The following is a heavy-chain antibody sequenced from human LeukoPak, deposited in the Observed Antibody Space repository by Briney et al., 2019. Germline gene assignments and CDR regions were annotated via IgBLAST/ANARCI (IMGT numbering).Heavy chain of an antibody. J-gene: IGHJ4*02. CDR1: GFTFSSYW. D-gene: IGHD6-13*01. CDR3: ARPVSGYSSSWYLVFGEPSGVNYFDY. V-gene: IGHV3-74*01. CDR2: INSDGSST. Sequence: QPGGSLRLSCAASGFTFSSYWMHWVRQAPGKGLVWVSRINSDGSSTSYADSVKGRFTFSRDNAKNTLYLQMNSLRAEDTAVYYCARPVSGYSSSWYLVFGEPSGVNYFDYWGQGTLVTVSS.